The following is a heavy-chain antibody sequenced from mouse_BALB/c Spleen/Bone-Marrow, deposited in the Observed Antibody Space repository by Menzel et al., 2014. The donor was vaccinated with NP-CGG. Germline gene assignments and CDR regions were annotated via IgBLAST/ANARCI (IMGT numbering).Heavy chain of an antibody. CDR3: TRGGNFITTVVVYF. J-gene: IGHJ2*01. CDR2: IDPETGGT. CDR1: GYTFTDYE. D-gene: IGHD1-1*01. Sequence: AQEQKSEPELVRRGASVMLSCKASGYTFTDYEMHWVKQTPVHGLEWIGAIDPETGGTAYNQKFKGKATLTADKSSSTAYMELRSLTSEDSAVYYCTRGGNFITTVVVYF. V-gene: IGHV1-15*01.